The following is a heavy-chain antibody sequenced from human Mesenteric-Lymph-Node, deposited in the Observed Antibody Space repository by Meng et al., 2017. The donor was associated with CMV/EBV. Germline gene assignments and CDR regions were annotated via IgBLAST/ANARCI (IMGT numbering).Heavy chain of an antibody. CDR3: ATESSGIRHPPDFYYYGMDV. CDR2: IIPIFGTP. V-gene: IGHV1-69*05. CDR1: GYTFTSYD. Sequence: SVKVSCKASGYTFTSYDINWVRQGTGQGLEWMGGIIPIFGTPNYAQKFQDRVTITTDEPTRTAYMELRSLRSEDTAVYYCATESSGIRHPPDFYYYGMDVWGQGTTVTVSS. J-gene: IGHJ6*02. D-gene: IGHD3-22*01.